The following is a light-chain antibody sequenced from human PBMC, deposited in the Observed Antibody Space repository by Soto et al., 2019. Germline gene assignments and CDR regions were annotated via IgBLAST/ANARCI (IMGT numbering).Light chain of an antibody. CDR2: GLT. CDR1: SSDIGAYNY. V-gene: IGLV2-14*01. J-gene: IGLJ3*02. Sequence: QSALTQPASVPGSPGQSITISCTGTSSDIGAYNYVSWYQQHPGKAPKLLIYGLTNRPSGVSNRFSGSKSGNTASLTISGLQAEDDADYYCSSYTTSRTLVFGGGTKLTVL. CDR3: SSYTTSRTLV.